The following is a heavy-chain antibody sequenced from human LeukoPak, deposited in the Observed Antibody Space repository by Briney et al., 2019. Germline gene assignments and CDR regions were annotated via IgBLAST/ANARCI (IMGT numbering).Heavy chain of an antibody. Sequence: GGSLRLSCAASGFTFSSYEMNWVRQAPGKGLEWVSYISSSGSTIHYADSVKGRFTISRDNAKNSLYLQMNSLRAEDTAVYYCARQYYDSSGYIYFDYWGQGTLVTVSS. CDR1: GFTFSSYE. J-gene: IGHJ4*02. CDR3: ARQYYDSSGYIYFDY. D-gene: IGHD3-22*01. CDR2: ISSSGSTI. V-gene: IGHV3-48*03.